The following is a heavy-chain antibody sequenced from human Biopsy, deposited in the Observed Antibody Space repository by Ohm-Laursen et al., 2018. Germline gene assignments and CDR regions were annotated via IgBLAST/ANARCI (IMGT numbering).Heavy chain of an antibody. CDR3: MKGGWFSTFDY. D-gene: IGHD6-19*01. J-gene: IGHJ4*02. Sequence: SLRLSCAASGFSFKHHAMTWVRQAPGKGLEWAAGVSGSGDARYYAPSARGRFIISRDNSEDTLFLQLNSLKVEDTAVYYCMKGGWFSTFDYWGQGTLVTVPP. CDR2: VSGSGDAR. V-gene: IGHV3-23*01. CDR1: GFSFKHHA.